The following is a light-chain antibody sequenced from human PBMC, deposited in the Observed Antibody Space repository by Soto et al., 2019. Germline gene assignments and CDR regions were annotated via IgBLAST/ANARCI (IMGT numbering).Light chain of an antibody. CDR1: SSNIGSNY. CDR2: RNN. J-gene: IGLJ2*01. Sequence: QSVLTQPPSASGTPGQRVTISCSGSSSNIGSNYVYWYQQLPGTAPKLLIDRNNQRPSGVPDRFSGSKSGTSASLGISGLRSEDEADYYCAAWDDSLSGVVFGGGTKLTVL. CDR3: AAWDDSLSGVV. V-gene: IGLV1-47*01.